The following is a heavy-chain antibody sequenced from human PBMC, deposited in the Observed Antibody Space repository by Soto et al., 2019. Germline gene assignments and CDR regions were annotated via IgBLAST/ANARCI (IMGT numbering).Heavy chain of an antibody. V-gene: IGHV6-1*01. J-gene: IGHJ6*03. CDR2: TYYRSKWYN. D-gene: IGHD6-19*01. CDR3: ARKGMYSSDFYYYYYMDV. CDR1: GDSASSNSAA. Sequence: SQTLSLTCAISGDSASSNSAAWNWIRQSPSRGLEWLGRTYYRSKWYNDYAVSVKSRITINPDTSKNQFSLQLNSVTPEDTAVYYCARKGMYSSDFYYYYYMDVWGKGTTVTVSS.